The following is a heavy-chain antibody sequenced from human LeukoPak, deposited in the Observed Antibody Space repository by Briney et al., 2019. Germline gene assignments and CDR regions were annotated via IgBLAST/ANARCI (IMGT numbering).Heavy chain of an antibody. CDR2: ISGSGDKT. CDR1: GFTFSSYA. Sequence: GGSLRLSCAASGFTFSSYAMSWVRQAPGKGLEWVSSISGSGDKTYYADSVKGRFTISRDNSKNTLYLQMNSLRVEDTAVYYCAKQIAAADYYGMDVWGQGITVTVSS. D-gene: IGHD6-13*01. CDR3: AKQIAAADYYGMDV. J-gene: IGHJ6*02. V-gene: IGHV3-23*01.